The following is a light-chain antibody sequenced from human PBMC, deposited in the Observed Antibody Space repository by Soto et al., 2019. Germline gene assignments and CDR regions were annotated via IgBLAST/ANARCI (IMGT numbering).Light chain of an antibody. V-gene: IGLV1-44*01. CDR3: ASWDDSLSGRF. CDR2: STN. CDR1: SSNIGSNS. J-gene: IGLJ2*01. Sequence: QSVLTQPPSVSGTPGQRVTISCSGSSSNIGSNSVNWYQQVPGTAPRLLIHSTNKRPLGVPDRFSGSKSGTSASLAISGLQSEDEADYYCASWDDSLSGRFFGGGTKVTVL.